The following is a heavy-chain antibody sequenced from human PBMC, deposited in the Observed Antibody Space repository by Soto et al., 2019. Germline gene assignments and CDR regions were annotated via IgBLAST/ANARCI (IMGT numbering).Heavy chain of an antibody. J-gene: IGHJ4*02. CDR2: IWYDGSNK. V-gene: IGHV3-33*01. CDR1: GFTFSSYG. CDR3: ARAHGSGRFPEYYFDY. Sequence: PGGSLRLSCAASGFTFSSYGMHWVRQAPGKGLEWVAVIWYDGSNKYYADSVKGRFTISRDNSKNTLYLQMNSLRAEDTAVYYCARAHGSGRFPEYYFDYWGQGTLVTVSS. D-gene: IGHD3-10*01.